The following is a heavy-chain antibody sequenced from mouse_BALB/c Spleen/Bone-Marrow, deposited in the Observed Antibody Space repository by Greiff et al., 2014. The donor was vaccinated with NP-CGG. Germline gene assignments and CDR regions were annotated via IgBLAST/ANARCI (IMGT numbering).Heavy chain of an antibody. Sequence: EVQLQQSGAELVRSGASVKLSCTASGFNIKDYYMHWVKQRPEQGLEWIGWIDPENGDTEYAPKFQGKATMTADTSSNTAYLQLSSLTSEDTAVYYCIARGDYDFDYFDYWGQGTTLTVSS. V-gene: IGHV14-4*02. CDR2: IDPENGDT. CDR3: IARGDYDFDYFDY. J-gene: IGHJ2*01. CDR1: GFNIKDYY. D-gene: IGHD2-4*01.